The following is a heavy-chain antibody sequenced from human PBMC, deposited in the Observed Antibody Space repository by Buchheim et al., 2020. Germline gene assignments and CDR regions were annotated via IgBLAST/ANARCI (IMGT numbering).Heavy chain of an antibody. D-gene: IGHD6-6*01. J-gene: IGHJ4*02. Sequence: QVQLVQSGAEVKKPGASVKVSCKASGYTFTGYYIHWVRQAPGQGLEWMGWINPNNGGTNYAQKFQGRVIMTRDTSISKAYMELSRLRFDDTAVYSCARDTRTLAARYDYWGQGTL. CDR3: ARDTRTLAARYDY. CDR1: GYTFTGYY. CDR2: INPNNGGT. V-gene: IGHV1-2*02.